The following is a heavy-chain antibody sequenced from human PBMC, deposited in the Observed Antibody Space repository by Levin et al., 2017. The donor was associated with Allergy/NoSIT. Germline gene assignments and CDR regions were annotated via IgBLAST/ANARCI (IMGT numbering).Heavy chain of an antibody. CDR3: ARIPPAAVDN. V-gene: IGHV1-2*02. CDR2: INPNSGGT. Sequence: ASVKVSCKASGYPFTGYYIHWVRQAPGQGLEWIGWINPNSGGTNYAQNFQGRVTMTRDTSISTAYMELSRLRADDTAVYYCARIPPAAVDNWGQGTLVTVSS. CDR1: GYPFTGYY. J-gene: IGHJ4*02. D-gene: IGHD2-2*02.